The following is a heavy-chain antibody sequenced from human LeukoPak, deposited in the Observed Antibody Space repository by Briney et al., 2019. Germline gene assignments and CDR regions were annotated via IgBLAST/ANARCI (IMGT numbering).Heavy chain of an antibody. J-gene: IGHJ4*02. V-gene: IGHV3-15*01. CDR3: TTPLGIVATILDY. CDR1: GFTFSSHW. CDR2: IKSKTDGGST. D-gene: IGHD5-12*01. Sequence: GGSLRLSCAASGFTFSSHWMSWVRQAPGKGLEWVGRIKSKTDGGSTDYAAPVKGRFTISRDDSKDTLYLQMSSLKTEDTGVYYCTTPLGIVATILDYWGQGTLVTVSS.